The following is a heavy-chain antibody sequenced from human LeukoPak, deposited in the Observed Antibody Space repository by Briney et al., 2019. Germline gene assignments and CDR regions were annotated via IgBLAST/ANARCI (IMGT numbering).Heavy chain of an antibody. J-gene: IGHJ4*02. Sequence: PGGSLRLSCAASGFTFSSYAMSWVRQAPGKGLEWVSSISSTSKYVYYADSVKGRFTVSRDNAKNSLFLQMNSLRAEDTAVYYCASHVGSTRNFDYWGQGTLVTVSS. CDR2: ISSTSKYV. D-gene: IGHD2-2*01. CDR1: GFTFSSYA. CDR3: ASHVGSTRNFDY. V-gene: IGHV3-21*01.